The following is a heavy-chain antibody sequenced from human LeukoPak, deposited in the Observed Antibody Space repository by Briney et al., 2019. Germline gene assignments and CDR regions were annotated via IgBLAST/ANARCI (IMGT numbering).Heavy chain of an antibody. J-gene: IGHJ6*04. Sequence: GGSLRLSCVASGFTFSTYGMNWVRQAPGKGLEWVSYISRSITTIYYADSVKGRFTISRDNAENSLYLQMNGLRAEDTAVYYCARFVVAAAWDVWGKGTTVTVSS. CDR3: ARFVVAAAWDV. CDR2: ISRSITTI. V-gene: IGHV3-48*01. D-gene: IGHD2-2*01. CDR1: GFTFSTYG.